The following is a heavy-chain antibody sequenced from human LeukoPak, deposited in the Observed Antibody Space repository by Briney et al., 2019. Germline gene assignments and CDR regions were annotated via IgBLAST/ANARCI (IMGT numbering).Heavy chain of an antibody. V-gene: IGHV3-30*02. CDR1: GFTFSSYG. D-gene: IGHD1-1*01. J-gene: IGHJ5*02. CDR2: IRYDGSNK. CDR3: AKDTGNEGWFGL. Sequence: PGGSLRLSCAASGFTFSSYGMHWVRQAPGKGLEWVAFIRYDGSNKYYADSVKGRFTISRNNSKNTLYLQMNSLRAEDTAVYYCAKDTGNEGWFGLWGQGTLVTVSS.